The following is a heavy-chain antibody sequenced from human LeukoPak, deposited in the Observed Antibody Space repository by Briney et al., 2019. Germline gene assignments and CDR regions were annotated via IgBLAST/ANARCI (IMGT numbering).Heavy chain of an antibody. CDR1: GFSVSGTH. D-gene: IGHD3-16*01. V-gene: IGHV3-53*01. Sequence: GGSLRLSCAASGFSVSGTHMTWVRQAPGKGLEWVSAMYTGGTTYYADSVSGRFTIFRDNAKNTLYLQMNSLRPEDTAVYYCAKDEATSGGGLASWGQGTPVIGSS. J-gene: IGHJ1*01. CDR3: AKDEATSGGGLAS. CDR2: MYTGGTT.